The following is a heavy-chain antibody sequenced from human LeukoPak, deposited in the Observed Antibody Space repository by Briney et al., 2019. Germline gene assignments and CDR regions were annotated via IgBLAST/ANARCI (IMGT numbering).Heavy chain of an antibody. V-gene: IGHV3-7*01. Sequence: GGYLRLSCAGSGLTFSNYWMSWVRQAPGKGLEWVADIKQDGSEKYYVDSVKGRFTISRDNAKNSLFLQMNSLRAEDTAVYYCARRRFDLWGRGTLVTVSS. J-gene: IGHJ2*01. CDR1: GLTFSNYW. CDR2: IKQDGSEK. CDR3: ARRRFDL.